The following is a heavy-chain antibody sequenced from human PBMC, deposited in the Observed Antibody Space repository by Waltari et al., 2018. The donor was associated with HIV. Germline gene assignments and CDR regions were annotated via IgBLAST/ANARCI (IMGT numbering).Heavy chain of an antibody. CDR3: ARDHYYGSSGYYSDY. J-gene: IGHJ4*02. CDR2: ISGYNGDT. V-gene: IGHV1-18*01. Sequence: AHLVQSGAELRKPGASVTVSCKASGYNFTNYGITWVRQAPGQGLEWMGWISGYNGDTKYAQKVRGRGTMTTDTSTSTAYLEMGSLRFDDTAVYYCARDHYYGSSGYYSDYWGQGTLVTVSS. D-gene: IGHD3-22*01. CDR1: GYNFTNYG.